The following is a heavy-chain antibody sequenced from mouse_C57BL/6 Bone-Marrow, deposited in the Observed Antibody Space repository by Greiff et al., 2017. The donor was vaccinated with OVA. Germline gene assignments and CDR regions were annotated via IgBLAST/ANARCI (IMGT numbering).Heavy chain of an antibody. D-gene: IGHD2-1*01. CDR3: TGPFYYRRYYFDY. CDR1: GYTFTSYC. Sequence: VQLQQSGTVLVRPGASVKMSCKTSGYTFTSYCMHWVKQRPGKGLEWIGAIYPGNSDTSYNQKFKGKAKLTAVTAASTAYMELSSLTNEDSAVYYCTGPFYYRRYYFDYWGQGTTLTVSS. J-gene: IGHJ2*01. CDR2: IYPGNSDT. V-gene: IGHV1-5*01.